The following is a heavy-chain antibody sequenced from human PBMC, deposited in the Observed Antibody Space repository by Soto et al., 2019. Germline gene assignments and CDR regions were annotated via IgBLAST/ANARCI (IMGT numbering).Heavy chain of an antibody. CDR3: ARVLVPGFSDTRGSMPTAYYYYGMDV. CDR1: GGTFSSYA. J-gene: IGHJ6*02. V-gene: IGHV1-69*13. Sequence: GASVKVSCKASGGTFSSYAISWVRQAPGQGLEWMGGIIPIFGPANYAQKFQGRVTITADESTSTAYMELSSLRSEDTAVYYCARVLVPGFSDTRGSMPTAYYYYGMDVWGQGTTVTVSS. D-gene: IGHD3-22*01. CDR2: IIPIFGPA.